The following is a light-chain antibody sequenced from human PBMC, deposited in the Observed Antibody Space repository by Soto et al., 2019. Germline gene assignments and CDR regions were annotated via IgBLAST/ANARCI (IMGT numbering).Light chain of an antibody. J-gene: IGKJ1*01. CDR1: QTISSW. CDR2: KAS. V-gene: IGKV1-5*03. CDR3: QHYNSYSEA. Sequence: DIQMPQSPSTLSGSVGDRVTITCRASQTISSWLAWYQQKPGKAPKLLIYKASTLKSGVPSRFSGSGSGTEFTLTISSLQPDDFATYYCQHYNSYSEAFGQGPKVELE.